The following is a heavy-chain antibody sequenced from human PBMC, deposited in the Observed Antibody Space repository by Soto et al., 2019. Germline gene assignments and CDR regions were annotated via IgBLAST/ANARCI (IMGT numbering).Heavy chain of an antibody. J-gene: IGHJ4*02. CDR2: IIPISGTP. CDR1: GGSFSRYS. Sequence: SGKVSCKASGGSFSRYSISWVRQAPGQGLQWMGGIIPISGTPTYAQKFQGRVTITADRSTTTAYMELNNLGSEDTAVYYCALGSVTLVFWGPGTLVTVSS. V-gene: IGHV1-69*06. CDR3: ALGSVTLVF.